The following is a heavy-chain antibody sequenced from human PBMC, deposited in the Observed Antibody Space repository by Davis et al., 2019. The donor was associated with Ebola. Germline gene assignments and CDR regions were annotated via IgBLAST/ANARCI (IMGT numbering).Heavy chain of an antibody. Sequence: GESLKISCAASGFTFSSYSMNWVRQAPGKGLEWVSSISSSSYYIYYADSLKGRFTVSRDNAKNSLYLQMNSLRAEDTAVYYCAKGGYFDSLEIDSWGQGTLVTVSS. CDR3: AKGGYFDSLEIDS. CDR1: GFTFSSYS. V-gene: IGHV3-21*04. J-gene: IGHJ4*02. D-gene: IGHD3-9*01. CDR2: ISSSSYYI.